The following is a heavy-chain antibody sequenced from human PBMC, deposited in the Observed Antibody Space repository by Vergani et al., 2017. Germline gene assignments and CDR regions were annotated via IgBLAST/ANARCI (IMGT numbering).Heavy chain of an antibody. CDR1: GVSISSRTSY. V-gene: IGHV4-61*02. J-gene: IGHJ6*02. CDR2: VYTSGST. CDR3: ARGNSAYPSSGMDV. Sequence: QVQLQESGPGLVKPSETLSLTCIVSGVSISSRTSYWSWIRQPAGKGLEWIGRVYTSGSTNYNPSLKSRVTMSVDTSKNQFSLKLSSVTATDTAVYYCARGNSAYPSSGMDVWGQGTTVIVSS. D-gene: IGHD1/OR15-1a*01.